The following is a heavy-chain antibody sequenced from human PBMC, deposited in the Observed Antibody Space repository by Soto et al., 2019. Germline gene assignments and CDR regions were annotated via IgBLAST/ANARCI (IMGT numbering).Heavy chain of an antibody. V-gene: IGHV3-48*01. D-gene: IGHD2-15*01. CDR2: ISSSSGTI. J-gene: IGHJ4*02. CDR1: GFTFSNYD. CDR3: ARGPTCIVGYGSSGSWHDY. Sequence: EVQLVESGGDLVQPGESLRVSCAASGFTFSNYDMNWVRQAPGKGLEWVSYISSSSGTIYYADSVKGRFTTSRDNAKNSLYRQMNSLRAEDTAVYYCARGPTCIVGYGSSGSWHDYWGQGTLVTVSS.